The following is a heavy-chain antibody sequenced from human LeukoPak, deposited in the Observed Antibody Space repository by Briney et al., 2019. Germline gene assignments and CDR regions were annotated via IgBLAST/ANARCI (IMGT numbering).Heavy chain of an antibody. V-gene: IGHV4-59*01. Sequence: SETLSLTCTVSGGSISSYYWSWIRQPPGKGLGWIGYIYYSGSTNYNPSLKSRVTISVDTSKNQFSLKLSSVTAADTAVYYCARDPITGGFDYWGQGTLVTVSS. J-gene: IGHJ4*02. D-gene: IGHD7-27*01. CDR1: GGSISSYY. CDR2: IYYSGST. CDR3: ARDPITGGFDY.